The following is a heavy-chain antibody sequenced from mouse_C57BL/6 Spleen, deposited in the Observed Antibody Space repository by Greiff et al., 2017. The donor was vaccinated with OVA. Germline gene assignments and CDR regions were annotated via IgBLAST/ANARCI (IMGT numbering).Heavy chain of an antibody. CDR3: ARDMITTDWYFDV. D-gene: IGHD2-4*01. Sequence: EVQRVESGGGLVKPGGSLKLSCAASGFTFSSYAMSWVRQTPEKRLEWVATISDGGSYTYYPDNVKGRFTISRDNAKNNLYLQMSHLKSEDTAMYYCARDMITTDWYFDVWGTGTTVTVSS. V-gene: IGHV5-4*01. J-gene: IGHJ1*03. CDR1: GFTFSSYA. CDR2: ISDGGSYT.